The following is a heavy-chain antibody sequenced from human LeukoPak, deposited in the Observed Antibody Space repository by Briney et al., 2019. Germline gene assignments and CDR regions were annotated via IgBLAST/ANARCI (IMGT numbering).Heavy chain of an antibody. D-gene: IGHD6-13*01. J-gene: IGHJ5*02. V-gene: IGHV1-2*02. CDR1: GYTFTGYF. Sequence: ASVKVSCKASGYTFTGYFMHWVRQAPGQGLEWMGWINPNSGGTNYAQKFQGRVTMTRDTSISTAYTELSRLRSDDTAAYYCARTRGIAAARTWTSLLYNWFDPWGQGTLVTVSS. CDR2: INPNSGGT. CDR3: ARTRGIAAARTWTSLLYNWFDP.